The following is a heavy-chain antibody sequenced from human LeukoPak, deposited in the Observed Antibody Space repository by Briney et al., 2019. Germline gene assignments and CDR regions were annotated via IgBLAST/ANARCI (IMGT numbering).Heavy chain of an antibody. CDR3: ARDGGDYDVWFDP. CDR2: IYYSGST. D-gene: IGHD4-17*01. CDR1: GGSISSYY. Sequence: SETLSLTCTVSGGSISSYYWSWIRQPPGKGVEWIGYIYYSGSTNYNPSLKSRVTISVDTSKNQFSLKLSSVTAADTAVYYCARDGGDYDVWFDPWGQGTLVTVSS. V-gene: IGHV4-59*01. J-gene: IGHJ5*02.